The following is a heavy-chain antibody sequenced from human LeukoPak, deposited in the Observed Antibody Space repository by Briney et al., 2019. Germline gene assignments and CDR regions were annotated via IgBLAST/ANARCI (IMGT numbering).Heavy chain of an antibody. J-gene: IGHJ4*02. CDR2: MNPNSGNT. Sequence: ASVKVSCKASGYTFTSYDINWVRQATGQGLEWMGWMNPNSGNTGYAQKFQGRVTMTRNTSISTAYMELSSLRSEDTAVYYCARGQDLNRGLRPNGDYWGQGTLVTVSS. D-gene: IGHD5-12*01. CDR1: GYTFTSYD. V-gene: IGHV1-8*01. CDR3: ARGQDLNRGLRPNGDY.